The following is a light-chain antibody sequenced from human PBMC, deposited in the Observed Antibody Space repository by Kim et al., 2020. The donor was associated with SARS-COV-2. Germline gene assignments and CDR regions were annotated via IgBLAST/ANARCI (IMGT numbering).Light chain of an antibody. Sequence: EIMLTQSPDTLSLSPGERATLSCRASQTVSNSFLAWYEQKLGQAPRLLIYSASTRATGVPDRFSGSGSGTDFTLTISILDPEDSAVYYCQLYGISSWTFGHGTKVDIK. V-gene: IGKV3-20*01. J-gene: IGKJ1*01. CDR3: QLYGISSWT. CDR1: QTVSNSF. CDR2: SAS.